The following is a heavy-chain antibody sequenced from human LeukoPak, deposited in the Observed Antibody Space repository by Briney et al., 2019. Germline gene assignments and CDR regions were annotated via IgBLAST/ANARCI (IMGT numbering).Heavy chain of an antibody. CDR1: GFVLSDYG. Sequence: PGGSLRLSCAASGFVLSDYGMHWVRQAPGRGLEWVAFVRHDGSQEYYVGSVKGRFTISRDKSKNTLYLQMNSLRVEDTAVYSCAKEPDSGYHSEGPRNWGQGTLVTVSS. D-gene: IGHD5-12*01. CDR2: VRHDGSQE. CDR3: AKEPDSGYHSEGPRN. V-gene: IGHV3-30*02. J-gene: IGHJ4*02.